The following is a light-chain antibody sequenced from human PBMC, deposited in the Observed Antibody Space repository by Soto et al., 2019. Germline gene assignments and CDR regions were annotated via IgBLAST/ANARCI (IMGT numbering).Light chain of an antibody. J-gene: IGKJ3*01. V-gene: IGKV3-15*01. CDR1: QSVSSN. CDR2: GAS. CDR3: QQYNDRPPH. Sequence: EIVMTQSPATLSVSPGERATLSCRASQSVSSNLAWYQQKAGQAPRVLIYGASTRATGCPARFSGSGSGTEFTLTISSLQSEDFAVYYCQQYNDRPPHFGPGTKVDIK.